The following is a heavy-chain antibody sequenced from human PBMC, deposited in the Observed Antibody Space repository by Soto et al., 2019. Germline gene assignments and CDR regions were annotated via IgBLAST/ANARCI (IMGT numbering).Heavy chain of an antibody. V-gene: IGHV2-5*02. D-gene: IGHD1-1*01. CDR2: IYWDDDK. CDR3: VRRRLETMHFDY. CDR1: GFSLSTNGVG. J-gene: IGHJ4*02. Sequence: QITLKESGPPLVKPTQTLTLTCTFSGFSLSTNGVGVGWIRQPPGKALEWLALIYWDDDKRYRESLRSRLTITKDTSKNQVVLTMTSMDHVDTATYYCVRRRLETMHFDYWGQGTLVTVSS.